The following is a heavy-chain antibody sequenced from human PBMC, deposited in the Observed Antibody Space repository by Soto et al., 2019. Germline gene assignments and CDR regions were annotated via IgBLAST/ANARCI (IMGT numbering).Heavy chain of an antibody. J-gene: IGHJ4*02. CDR1: GFSLITSGVG. CDR2: IYWDDDK. Sequence: QITLKEAGPTLVKPTQTLTLTCSFSGFSLITSGVGVGWIRQPPGKALEWLALIYWDDDKGYSTSLKSRLTNTKDTSRNQVVITMTNMDPADTVTYYCAHTMAPRIFDYWGQGTLVTVSS. CDR3: AHTMAPRIFDY. V-gene: IGHV2-5*02.